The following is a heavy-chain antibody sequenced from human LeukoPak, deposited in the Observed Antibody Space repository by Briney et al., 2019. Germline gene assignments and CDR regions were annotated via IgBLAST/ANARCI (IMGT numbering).Heavy chain of an antibody. D-gene: IGHD6-13*01. V-gene: IGHV3-9*01. J-gene: IGHJ4*02. Sequence: GGSLRLSCAASGFTFDDYAMHWVRQAPGKGLEWVSGISWNSGSIGYADSVKGRFTISRDNAENSLYLQMNSLRAEDTALYYCAKGEGSSSWLADYFDYWGQGTLVTVSS. CDR1: GFTFDDYA. CDR2: ISWNSGSI. CDR3: AKGEGSSSWLADYFDY.